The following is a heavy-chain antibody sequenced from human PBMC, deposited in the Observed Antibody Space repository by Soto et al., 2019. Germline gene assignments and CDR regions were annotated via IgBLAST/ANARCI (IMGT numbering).Heavy chain of an antibody. CDR3: AKSVSLLVVTTQDY. CDR2: ISGSGGSS. CDR1: GFTFSSYA. D-gene: IGHD5-12*01. Sequence: GGSLRLSCAASGFTFSSYAMTWVRQAPGKGLEWVSTISGSGGSSYYTDSVKGRFTISRDNSKNTLYLQMNSLRAEDTAVYYCAKSVSLLVVTTQDYWGQGTLVTVSS. V-gene: IGHV3-23*01. J-gene: IGHJ4*02.